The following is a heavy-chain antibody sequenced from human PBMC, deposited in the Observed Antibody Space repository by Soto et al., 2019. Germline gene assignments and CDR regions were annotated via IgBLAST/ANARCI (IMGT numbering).Heavy chain of an antibody. Sequence: QVQLVQSGAEVKKPGASVKVSCKASGYTFTSYAMHWVRQAPGQRLEWMGWINAGNGNTKYSQKFQGRVTITRDTSASIAYMELSSLRSEDTAVYYCARVMVRGVTLPFGYWGQGTLVTVSS. CDR3: ARVMVRGVTLPFGY. V-gene: IGHV1-3*01. CDR1: GYTFTSYA. D-gene: IGHD3-10*01. CDR2: INAGNGNT. J-gene: IGHJ4*02.